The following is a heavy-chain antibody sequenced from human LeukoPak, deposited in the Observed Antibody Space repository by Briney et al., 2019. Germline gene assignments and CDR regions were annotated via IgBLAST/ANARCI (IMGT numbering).Heavy chain of an antibody. CDR2: INTNTGNP. V-gene: IGHV7-4-1*02. D-gene: IGHD3-9*01. J-gene: IGHJ4*02. CDR3: ARPQILTGYLSSFDY. CDR1: GYTFTGYY. Sequence: ASVKVSCKASGYTFTGYYMHWVRQAPGQGLEWMGWINTNTGNPTYAQGFTGRFVFSLDTSVSTAYLQISSLKAEDTAVYYCARPQILTGYLSSFDYWGQGTLVTVSS.